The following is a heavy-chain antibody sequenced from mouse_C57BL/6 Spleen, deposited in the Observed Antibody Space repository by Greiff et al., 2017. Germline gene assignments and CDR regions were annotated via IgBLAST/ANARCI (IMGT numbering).Heavy chain of an antibody. CDR1: GYAFSSSW. J-gene: IGHJ1*03. D-gene: IGHD1-2*01. CDR2: IYPGDGDT. V-gene: IGHV1-82*01. Sequence: QVQLQQSGPELVKPGASVKISCKASGYAFSSSWMNWVKQRPGTGLEWIGRIYPGDGDTNYNGKFKGKATLTEDKSSSTAYMQLSSLTSEDSAVYFCARRTTAGYFDVWCTGTTVTVSS. CDR3: ARRTTAGYFDV.